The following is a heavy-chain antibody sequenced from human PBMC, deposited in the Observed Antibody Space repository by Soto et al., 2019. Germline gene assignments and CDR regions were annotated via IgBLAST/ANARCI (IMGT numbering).Heavy chain of an antibody. V-gene: IGHV3-30-3*01. CDR2: ISYDGSNK. J-gene: IGHJ4*02. CDR1: GFTFSSYA. CDR3: ARDFRGYGDYVNGLGY. D-gene: IGHD4-17*01. Sequence: QVQLVESGGGVVQPGRSLRLSCAASGFTFSSYAMHWVRQAPGKGLEWVAVISYDGSNKYYADSVKGRFTISRDNSKNTLYLQMNSLRAEDTAMYYCARDFRGYGDYVNGLGYWGQGTLVTVSS.